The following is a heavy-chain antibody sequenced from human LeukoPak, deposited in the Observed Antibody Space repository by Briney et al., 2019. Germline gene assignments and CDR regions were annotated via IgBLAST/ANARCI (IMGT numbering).Heavy chain of an antibody. Sequence: ASVKGSCKVSGYTLTELSMHWVRQAPGKGLEWMGGFDPEDGETIYAPKFQGRVTMTEDTSTDTAYMELSSLRSEATAVYYCATNPLTRPDYGDYYFDSWGQGTLVTVSS. D-gene: IGHD4-17*01. J-gene: IGHJ4*02. CDR2: FDPEDGET. CDR1: GYTLTELS. V-gene: IGHV1-24*01. CDR3: ATNPLTRPDYGDYYFDS.